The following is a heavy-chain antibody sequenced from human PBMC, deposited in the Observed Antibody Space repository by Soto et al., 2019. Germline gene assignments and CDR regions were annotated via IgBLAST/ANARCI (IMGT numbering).Heavy chain of an antibody. CDR3: ARDYGMDV. J-gene: IGHJ6*02. CDR1: GFTFSSYA. CDR2: ISYDGSNK. Sequence: QVQLVESGGGVVQPGRSLRLFCAASGFTFSSYAMHWVRQAPGKGLEWVAVISYDGSNKYYADSVKGRFTISRDNSKNTLYLQMNSLRAEDTAVYYCARDYGMDVWGQGTTVTVSS. V-gene: IGHV3-30-3*01.